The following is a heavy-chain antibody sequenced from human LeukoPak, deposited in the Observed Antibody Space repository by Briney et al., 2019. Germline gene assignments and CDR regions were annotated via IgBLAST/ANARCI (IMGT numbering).Heavy chain of an antibody. V-gene: IGHV6-1*01. CDR3: AGVTSRLGWFDP. CDR1: GDSVSSNSAA. CDR2: TYYRSKWDN. J-gene: IGHJ5*02. D-gene: IGHD1-14*01. Sequence: SQTLSLTCAISGDSVSSNSAAWNWIRQSPSRGLEWLGRTYYRSKWDNDYAVSVKSRITINPDTSKNQFSLKLRSVTAADTAVYYCAGVTSRLGWFDPWGQGTLVTVSS.